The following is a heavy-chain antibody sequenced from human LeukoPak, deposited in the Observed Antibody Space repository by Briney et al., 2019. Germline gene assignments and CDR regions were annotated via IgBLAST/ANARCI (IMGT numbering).Heavy chain of an antibody. CDR2: IYYSGST. CDR1: GGSISSYY. CDR3: ARDPGGDFDY. Sequence: KPSETLSLTCTVSGGSISSYYWSWIRQPPGKGLKWIGYIYYSGSTNYNPSLKSRVTISVDTSKNQFSLKLSSVTAADTAVYYCARDPGGDFDYWGQGTLVTVSS. V-gene: IGHV4-59*01. J-gene: IGHJ4*02.